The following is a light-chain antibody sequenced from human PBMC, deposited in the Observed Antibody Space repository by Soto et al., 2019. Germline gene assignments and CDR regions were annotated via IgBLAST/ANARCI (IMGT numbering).Light chain of an antibody. CDR2: GAS. Sequence: DIQMTQSPSSLSASVGDRVTITCRASQGISNFLAWYQQKPGKVPKLLISGASTLQSGAPSRFSGSGSGTDFTLTITSLQPEDVATYYCQKYSSVITFGQGTRLEMK. V-gene: IGKV1-27*01. J-gene: IGKJ5*01. CDR3: QKYSSVIT. CDR1: QGISNF.